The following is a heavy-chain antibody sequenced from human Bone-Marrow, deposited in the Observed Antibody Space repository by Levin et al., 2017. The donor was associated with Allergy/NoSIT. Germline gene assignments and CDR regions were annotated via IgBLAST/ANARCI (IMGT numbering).Heavy chain of an antibody. D-gene: IGHD3-9*01. J-gene: IGHJ4*02. CDR2: ISSGSRNI. CDR1: GFIFSGES. Sequence: RGESLKISCAASGFIFSGESMNWVRQAPGKGLEWLSYISSGSRNIYYADSVKGRFTISRDNAKNSLYLQMNNLRTEDTAVYYCATSNSDWLFYIDYWGLGTLVTVSS. CDR3: ATSNSDWLFYIDY. V-gene: IGHV3-48*01.